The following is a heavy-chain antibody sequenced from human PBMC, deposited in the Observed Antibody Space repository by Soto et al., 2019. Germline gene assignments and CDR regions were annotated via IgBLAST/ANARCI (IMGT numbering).Heavy chain of an antibody. CDR3: ARDPAKNTAMAAGFDH. CDR1: GFIFNTYT. D-gene: IGHD5-18*01. V-gene: IGHV3-48*02. J-gene: IGHJ4*02. Sequence: EVQLVESGGDLVQPGGSLRLSCAASGFIFNTYTMNWVRQAPGKGLEWVSYISSSSSTIYYADSVKGRFTISRDNAKNSLCLQMNSLRDVDTAVYYCARDPAKNTAMAAGFDHWGQGTLVTVAS. CDR2: ISSSSSTI.